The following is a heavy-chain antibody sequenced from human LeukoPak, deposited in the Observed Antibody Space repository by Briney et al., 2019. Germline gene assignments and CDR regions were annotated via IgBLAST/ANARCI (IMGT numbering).Heavy chain of an antibody. J-gene: IGHJ5*02. CDR2: VYPGDSDT. V-gene: IGHV5-51*01. Sequence: GESLRISCKGSGYSVSSYWIGWVRQVPGKGLEWMGIVYPGDSDTRYSPSFQGQVTISADKSISTAYLQWSSLKASDTAMYYCARVIVVVPAAIRGRFDPWGQGTLVTVSS. CDR1: GYSVSSYW. CDR3: ARVIVVVPAAIRGRFDP. D-gene: IGHD2-2*01.